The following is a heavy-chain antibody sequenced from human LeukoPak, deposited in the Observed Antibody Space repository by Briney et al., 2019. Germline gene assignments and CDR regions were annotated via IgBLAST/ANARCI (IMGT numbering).Heavy chain of an antibody. CDR1: GYSFRDYW. Sequence: GESLKISCKGSGYSFRDYWIGWVRQMPGKGPELMGLIFPDDSNIIYSPSFQGQVTISVDKSISTAYVQWSSLKASDTAIYYCAKYGLQGRSTNCYRSFYYYGMDVWGQGTAVTVSS. CDR2: IFPDDSNI. V-gene: IGHV5-51*01. J-gene: IGHJ6*02. D-gene: IGHD2-2*02. CDR3: AKYGLQGRSTNCYRSFYYYGMDV.